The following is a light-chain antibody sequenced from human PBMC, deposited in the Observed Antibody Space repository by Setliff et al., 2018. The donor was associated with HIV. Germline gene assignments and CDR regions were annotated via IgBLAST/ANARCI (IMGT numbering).Light chain of an antibody. V-gene: IGLV2-14*01. CDR1: SSDVGGSNY. CDR3: SSYTFSSTPYD. Sequence: QSVLTQPASVSGSPGQSITISCTGTSSDVGGSNYVSWYQQHPGKAPKLMIYEVSNRPSWVSNRFSGSKSGNTASLTISGLQAEDEADYYCSSYTFSSTPYDFGTGTKVTVL. CDR2: EVS. J-gene: IGLJ1*01.